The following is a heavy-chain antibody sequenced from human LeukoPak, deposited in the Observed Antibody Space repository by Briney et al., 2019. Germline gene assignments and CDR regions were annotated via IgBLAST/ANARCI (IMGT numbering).Heavy chain of an antibody. J-gene: IGHJ4*02. Sequence: GRSLRLSCAASGFTFSSYGMHWVRQAPGKGLEWVAVILSDGSKEFYTGSVKGRFTISRDNSKNTLYLQMNSLRAEDTAVYYCTRDSYSGSYRFDYWGRGTLVTVSS. CDR2: ILSDGSKE. V-gene: IGHV3-33*01. D-gene: IGHD1-26*01. CDR1: GFTFSSYG. CDR3: TRDSYSGSYRFDY.